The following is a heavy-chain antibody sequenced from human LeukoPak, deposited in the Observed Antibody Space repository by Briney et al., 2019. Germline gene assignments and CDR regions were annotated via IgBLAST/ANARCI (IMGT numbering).Heavy chain of an antibody. CDR3: TRRHHGDYVVDN. CDR1: GFTFNGSA. CDR2: IRSKAHRYAT. V-gene: IGHV3-73*01. Sequence: GGSLRLSCATSGFTFNGSALPWVRQASGQGLEWVGRIRSKAHRYATAYAASVKGRFTVSRDDSKNMAYLQMNSLKTEDTAIYYCTRRHHGDYVVDNWGQGTLVTVSS. D-gene: IGHD4-17*01. J-gene: IGHJ4*02.